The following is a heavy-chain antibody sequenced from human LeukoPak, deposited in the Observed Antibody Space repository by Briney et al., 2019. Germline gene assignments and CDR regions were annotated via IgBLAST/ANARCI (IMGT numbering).Heavy chain of an antibody. CDR3: ARVDFWSGYPTLDV. Sequence: ASVKVSCKASGYTFTGYYMHWVRQAPGQGLEWMGWINPNSGGTNYAQKFRGRVTMTRDTSISTAYMELSRLRSDDTAVYYCARVDFWSGYPTLDVWGQGTTVTVSS. D-gene: IGHD3-3*01. CDR2: INPNSGGT. CDR1: GYTFTGYY. V-gene: IGHV1-2*02. J-gene: IGHJ6*02.